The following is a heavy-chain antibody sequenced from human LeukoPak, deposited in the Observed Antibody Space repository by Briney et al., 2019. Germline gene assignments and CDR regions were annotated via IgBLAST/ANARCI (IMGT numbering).Heavy chain of an antibody. J-gene: IGHJ4*02. Sequence: GGSLRLSCAASGFTVGSNYMSWVRQAPGKGLEWVSVIYSGGSTYYADSVKGRFTISRDNSKNTLYLQMNSLRAVDTAVYYCARALYDSSGYTFDYWGQGTLVTVSS. CDR2: IYSGGST. CDR3: ARALYDSSGYTFDY. D-gene: IGHD3-22*01. CDR1: GFTVGSNY. V-gene: IGHV3-66*01.